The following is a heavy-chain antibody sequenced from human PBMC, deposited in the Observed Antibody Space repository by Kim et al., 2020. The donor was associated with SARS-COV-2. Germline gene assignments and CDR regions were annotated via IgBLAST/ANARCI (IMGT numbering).Heavy chain of an antibody. CDR1: GFTFSRYW. J-gene: IGHJ4*01. CDR2: IKEDGSEK. CDR3: VRDEVQRRGYSNLDY. D-gene: IGHD3-3*01. Sequence: GGSLRLSCAASGFTFSRYWMSWVRQAPGKGLEWVANIKEDGSEKYYVDSVGGRFTISRDNARNSVYLQMNSLRAEDTAVYYWVRDEVQRRGYSNLDYWG. V-gene: IGHV3-7*01.